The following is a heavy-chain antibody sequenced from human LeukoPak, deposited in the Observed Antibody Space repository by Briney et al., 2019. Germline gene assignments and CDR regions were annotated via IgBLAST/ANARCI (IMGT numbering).Heavy chain of an antibody. CDR2: VYYSGSA. J-gene: IGHJ4*02. D-gene: IGHD1-26*01. CDR3: AGGTYYYFDY. CDR1: GGSISSYY. V-gene: IGHV4-59*01. Sequence: SETLSLACTVSGGSISSYYWSWIRQPPGKGLEWIGYVYYSGSAHYNPSLKSRVTISVDTSKNQFSLKLSSVTAADTAVYYCAGGTYYYFDYWGQGTLVTVSS.